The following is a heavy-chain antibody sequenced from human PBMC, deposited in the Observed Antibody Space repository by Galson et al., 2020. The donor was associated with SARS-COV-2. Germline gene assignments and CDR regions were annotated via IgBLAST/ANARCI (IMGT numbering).Heavy chain of an antibody. CDR3: ARGWGDYGDYGFDY. J-gene: IGHJ4*02. Sequence: GGSLRLSCAASGFTFSSYWMHWVRQAPGKGLVWVSRINSDGSSTSYADSVKGRFTISRDNAKNTLYLQMNSLRAEDTAVYYCARGWGDYGDYGFDYGGQGTLVTVAS. CDR2: INSDGSST. CDR1: GFTFSSYW. D-gene: IGHD4-17*01. V-gene: IGHV3-74*01.